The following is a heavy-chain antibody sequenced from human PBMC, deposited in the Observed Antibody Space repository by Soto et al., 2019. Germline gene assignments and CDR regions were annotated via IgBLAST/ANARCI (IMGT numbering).Heavy chain of an antibody. CDR2: IYQSGVT. V-gene: IGHV4-59*04. CDR3: AGRPYTSGLRCDP. D-gene: IGHD6-19*01. Sequence: SETLSLTCTVSGGSISRDYWSWIREPPGKVLEWIGFIYQSGVTSYKPSLASRVSISLDRSNNQCYVKLKSVTAEDTDVYFCAGRPYTSGLRCDPRGPGNLVT. J-gene: IGHJ5*02. CDR1: GGSISRDY.